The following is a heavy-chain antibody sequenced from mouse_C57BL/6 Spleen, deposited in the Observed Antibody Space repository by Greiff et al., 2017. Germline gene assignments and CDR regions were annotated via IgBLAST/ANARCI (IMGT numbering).Heavy chain of an antibody. V-gene: IGHV1-72*01. CDR1: GYTFTSYW. CDR3: ARGGYDGYRGFAY. Sequence: QVQLQQPGAELVKPGASVKLSCKASGYTFTSYWMHWVKQRPGRGLEWIGRIAPNSGGTQYNEKFKSKATLTVDKPSSTAYMQLMSLTSEYSAVYYCARGGYDGYRGFAYWGQGTTLTVSS. J-gene: IGHJ2*01. CDR2: IAPNSGGT. D-gene: IGHD2-3*01.